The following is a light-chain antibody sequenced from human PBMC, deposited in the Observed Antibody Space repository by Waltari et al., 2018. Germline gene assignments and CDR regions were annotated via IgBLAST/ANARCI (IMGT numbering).Light chain of an antibody. J-gene: IGLJ1*01. CDR3: CSYAGSYTYV. CDR2: DVS. V-gene: IGLV2-11*01. CDR1: TSDVGGYHY. Sequence: QSALTQPRSVSGSPGQSVTIPCTGTTSDVGGYHYVSWFQQHPGKAPKLIIYDVSARPSGVPDRFSGSKSDNTASLTISGLQAEDEADYYCCSYAGSYTYVFGSGTKVTVL.